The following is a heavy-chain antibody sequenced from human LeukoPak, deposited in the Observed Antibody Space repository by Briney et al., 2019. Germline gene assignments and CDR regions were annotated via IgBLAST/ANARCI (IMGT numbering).Heavy chain of an antibody. V-gene: IGHV3-53*01. CDR2: IYSGGST. D-gene: IGHD4-11*01. CDR3: ARDSGLTTEDY. J-gene: IGHJ4*02. CDR1: GFTVSSNY. Sequence: GGSLRLSCAASGFTVSSNYMSWVRQAPGKGLEWVSVIYSGGSTYYADPVKGRFTISRDNSKNTLYLQMNSLRAEDTAVYYCARDSGLTTEDYWGQGTLVTVSS.